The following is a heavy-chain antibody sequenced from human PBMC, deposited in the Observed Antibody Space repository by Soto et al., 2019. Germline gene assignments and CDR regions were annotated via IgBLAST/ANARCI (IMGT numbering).Heavy chain of an antibody. CDR2: ISGSGGST. CDR3: AVLVGIVVVPAALPYYMDV. J-gene: IGHJ6*03. V-gene: IGHV3-23*01. D-gene: IGHD2-2*03. CDR1: GFTFSSYA. Sequence: GGSLRLSCAASGFTFSSYAVSWVRQAPGKGLEWVSAISGSGGSTYYADSVKGRFTISRDNSKNTLYLQMNSLRAEDTAVYYCAVLVGIVVVPAALPYYMDVWGKGTTVTVSS.